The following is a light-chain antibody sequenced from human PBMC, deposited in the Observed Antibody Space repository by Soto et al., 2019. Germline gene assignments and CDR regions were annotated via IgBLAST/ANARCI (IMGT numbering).Light chain of an antibody. CDR3: SSYTGSCTLDV. J-gene: IGLJ1*01. CDR1: SSDVGGYNY. V-gene: IGLV2-14*01. Sequence: ALTQPASVSGSPGQSITISCTGTSSDVGGYNYVSWYQQHPGKAPKLMIYDVSNRPSGVSNRFSGSKSGNTASLTISGLQAEDWAASSWSSYTGSCTLDVFGPVTMVTVL. CDR2: DVS.